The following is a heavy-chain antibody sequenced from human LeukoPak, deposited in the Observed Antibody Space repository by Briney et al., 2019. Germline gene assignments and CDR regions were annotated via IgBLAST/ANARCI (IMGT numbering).Heavy chain of an antibody. V-gene: IGHV3-53*01. CDR1: GFTVSSNY. Sequence: PGGSLRLSCAASGFTVSSNYMSWVRQAPGKGLEWVSVIYSGGSTYYADSVKGRFTISRDNSKNTLYLQMNSLRAEDTAVYYCAKDGQFNVPATADWGQGTLVTVSS. J-gene: IGHJ4*02. CDR2: IYSGGST. D-gene: IGHD2-2*01. CDR3: AKDGQFNVPATAD.